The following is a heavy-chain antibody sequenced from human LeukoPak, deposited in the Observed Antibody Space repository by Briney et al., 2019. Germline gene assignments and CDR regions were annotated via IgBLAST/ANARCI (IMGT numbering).Heavy chain of an antibody. D-gene: IGHD2-21*02. V-gene: IGHV4-39*07. Sequence: PSETLSLTCTVSGGSISSSSYYWGWIRQPPGKGLEWIGSIYYSGSTYYNPSLKSRVTMSVDMSKNQFSLKLNSVTAADTAVYYCARGIVVVTTNYDYHYMDVWGKGTTVTISS. CDR1: GGSISSSSYY. J-gene: IGHJ6*03. CDR3: ARGIVVVTTNYDYHYMDV. CDR2: IYYSGST.